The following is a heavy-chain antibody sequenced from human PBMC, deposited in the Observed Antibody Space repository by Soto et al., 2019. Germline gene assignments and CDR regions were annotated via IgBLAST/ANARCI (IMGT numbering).Heavy chain of an antibody. J-gene: IGHJ4*02. D-gene: IGHD2-15*01. Sequence: GGSLRLSCEASGFTFSKFDMHWVRQPTGKGLEWVSTIGISGDTYYAVSVKGRFTISRDNAKNSLSLQMNSLRAGDTALYFCARGQEVGAHFFDSWGQGTQVTISS. CDR2: IGISGDT. V-gene: IGHV3-13*04. CDR1: GFTFSKFD. CDR3: ARGQEVGAHFFDS.